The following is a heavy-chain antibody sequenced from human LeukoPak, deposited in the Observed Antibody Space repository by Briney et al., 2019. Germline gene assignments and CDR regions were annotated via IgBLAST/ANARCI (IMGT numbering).Heavy chain of an antibody. D-gene: IGHD4-11*01. J-gene: IGHJ3*02. CDR3: ARDAAYSAFNM. CDR2: IKEDGSEK. CDR1: GFIFSDYW. Sequence: GGSLRLSCAASGFIFSDYWMSWVRQAPGKGLEWVANIKEDGSEKYYVDSVKGRFTISRDNAKKSLYLQMNSLRAEDTAAYYCARDAAYSAFNMWGQGTMVTVSS. V-gene: IGHV3-7*01.